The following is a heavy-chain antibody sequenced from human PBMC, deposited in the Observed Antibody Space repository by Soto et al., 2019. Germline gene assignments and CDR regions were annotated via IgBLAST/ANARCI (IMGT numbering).Heavy chain of an antibody. CDR3: ARDRSTTSSYYYMDV. CDR1: GFTVSSNY. J-gene: IGHJ6*03. Sequence: GGSLRLSCVASGFTVSSNYMSWVRQAPGKGLEWVSVIYSGGNTYYADSVKGRFTISRDNSKNTLYLQMNSLRAEDTAVYYCARDRSTTSSYYYMDVWGKGTTVTVSS. D-gene: IGHD1-26*01. CDR2: IYSGGNT. V-gene: IGHV3-66*01.